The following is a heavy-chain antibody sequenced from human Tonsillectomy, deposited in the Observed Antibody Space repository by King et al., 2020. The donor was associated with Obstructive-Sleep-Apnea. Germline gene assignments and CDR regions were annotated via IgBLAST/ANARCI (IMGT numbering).Heavy chain of an antibody. CDR2: LSYDGSNK. J-gene: IGHJ3*02. Sequence: VQLVESGGDVVQPGRSLRLSCAASGFTFSTYAIHWVRQAPGKGLEWVAVLSYDGSNKYYADSVKGRFTISRDNSKNTLYLQMNSLRAEDTAVYYCARDSKSQGSSWFRSDAFDIWGQGTMVTVSS. CDR1: GFTFSTYA. CDR3: ARDSKSQGSSWFRSDAFDI. D-gene: IGHD6-13*01. V-gene: IGHV3-30*04.